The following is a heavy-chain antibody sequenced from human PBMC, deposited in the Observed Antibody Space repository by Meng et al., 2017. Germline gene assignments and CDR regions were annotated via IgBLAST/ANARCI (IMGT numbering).Heavy chain of an antibody. CDR2: MNPNSGNT. CDR1: GYTFTSYD. Sequence: SENVPCKASGYTFTSYDINWVRQATGQRLEWMGWMNPNSGNTGYAQKFQGRVTITRNTSISTAYMELSSLRSEDTAVYYCARVVRGVRGVIGLWGQGTLVTVSS. J-gene: IGHJ4*02. V-gene: IGHV1-8*03. CDR3: ARVVRGVRGVIGL. D-gene: IGHD3-10*01.